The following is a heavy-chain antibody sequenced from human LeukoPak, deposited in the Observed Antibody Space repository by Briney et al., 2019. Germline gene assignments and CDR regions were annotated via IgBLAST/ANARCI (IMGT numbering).Heavy chain of an antibody. J-gene: IGHJ4*02. CDR3: ARLQYGDYYYFDY. CDR1: GFMFNGYS. Sequence: GGSLRLSCAASGFMFNGYSMTWVRQAPGKGLEWVSYISGGSDYIFYTDSVRGRFTIPRDNAKKFLYLQLNSLRVEDTAVYYCARLQYGDYYYFDYWGQGTLVTVSS. CDR2: ISGGSDYI. V-gene: IGHV3-21*01. D-gene: IGHD4-17*01.